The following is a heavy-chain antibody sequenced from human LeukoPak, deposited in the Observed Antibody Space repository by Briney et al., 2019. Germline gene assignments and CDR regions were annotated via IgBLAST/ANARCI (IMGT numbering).Heavy chain of an antibody. D-gene: IGHD3-10*01. CDR3: ARHHITMVRGVITIGDFDY. J-gene: IGHJ4*02. Sequence: KPSETLSLTCAVYGGSFSGYYWSWIRQPPGKGLEWIGEINHSGSTNYNPSLKSRVTISVDTSKNQFSLKLSSVTAADTAVYYCARHHITMVRGVITIGDFDYWGQGTLVTVSS. CDR2: INHSGST. CDR1: GGSFSGYY. V-gene: IGHV4-34*01.